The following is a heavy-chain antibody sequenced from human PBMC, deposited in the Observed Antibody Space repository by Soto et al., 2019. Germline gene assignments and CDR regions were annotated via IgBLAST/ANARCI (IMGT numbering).Heavy chain of an antibody. V-gene: IGHV4-39*01. J-gene: IGHJ4*02. CDR2: IYYSGST. CDR3: ARLRYSSGWYVFDY. CDR1: GGSISSSSYY. Sequence: QLQLQESGPGLVKPSETLSLTCTVSGGSISSSSYYWGWIRQPPGKGLEWIGSIYYSGSTYYNPSLKSRVTIAVDTSKNQFSLKLSSVTAADTAVYYCARLRYSSGWYVFDYWGQGTLVTVSS. D-gene: IGHD6-19*01.